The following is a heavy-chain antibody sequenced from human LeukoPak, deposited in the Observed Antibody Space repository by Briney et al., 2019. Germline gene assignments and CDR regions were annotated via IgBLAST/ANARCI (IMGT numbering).Heavy chain of an antibody. CDR1: GFTFDDYG. D-gene: IGHD4-23*01. CDR2: INWNGGST. J-gene: IGHJ6*03. Sequence: GGSLRLSCAASGFTFDDYGMSWVRQAPGKGLEWVSGINWNGGSTGYADSVKGRFTISRDNAKNPLYLQMNSLRAEDTALYYCARGASPVGTYYYYYMDVWGKGTTVTVSS. CDR3: ARGASPVGTYYYYYMDV. V-gene: IGHV3-20*04.